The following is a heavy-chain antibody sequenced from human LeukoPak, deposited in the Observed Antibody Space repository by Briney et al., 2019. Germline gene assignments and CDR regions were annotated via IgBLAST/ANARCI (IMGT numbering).Heavy chain of an antibody. D-gene: IGHD3-22*01. CDR2: ISGSGGST. CDR1: GFTFSSYA. CDR3: AKAGDSSGYYYDY. Sequence: PGGSLRLSCAASGFTFSSYAMSWVRQAPGKRLERVSAISGSGGSTYYADSVKGRFTISRDNSKNTLYLQMNGLRAEDTAVYYCAKAGDSSGYYYDYWGQGTLVTVSS. J-gene: IGHJ4*02. V-gene: IGHV3-23*01.